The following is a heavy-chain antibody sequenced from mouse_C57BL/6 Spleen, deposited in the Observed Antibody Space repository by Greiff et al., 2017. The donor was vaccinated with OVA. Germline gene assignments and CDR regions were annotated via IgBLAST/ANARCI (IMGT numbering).Heavy chain of an antibody. J-gene: IGHJ3*01. D-gene: IGHD2-3*01. V-gene: IGHV1-74*01. CDR1: GYTFTSYW. CDR3: AIGDGPRFAY. CDR2: IHPSDSDT. Sequence: QVHVKQPGAELVKPGASVKVSCKASGYTFTSYWMHWVKQRPGQGLEWIGRIHPSDSDTNYNQKFKGKATLTVDKSSSTAYMQLSSLTSEDSAVYYCAIGDGPRFAYWGQGTLVTVSA.